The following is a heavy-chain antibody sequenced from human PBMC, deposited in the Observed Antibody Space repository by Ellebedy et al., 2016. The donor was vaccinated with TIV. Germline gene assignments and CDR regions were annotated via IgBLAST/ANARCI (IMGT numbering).Heavy chain of an antibody. V-gene: IGHV1-69*04. Sequence: ASVKVSCKASGYTFTSYGISWVRQAPGQGLEWMGRIIPILGIANYAQKFQDRVTIIADKSTSTAFMELSSLRSEDTAVYYCAISDPLQGAFDIWGQGTMVTVSS. CDR3: AISDPLQGAFDI. J-gene: IGHJ3*02. CDR2: IIPILGIA. CDR1: GYTFTSYG.